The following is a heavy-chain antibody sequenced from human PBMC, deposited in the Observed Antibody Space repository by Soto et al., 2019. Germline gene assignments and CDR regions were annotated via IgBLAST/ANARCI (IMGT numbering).Heavy chain of an antibody. CDR1: GGSISSYY. D-gene: IGHD2-21*02. Sequence: SSETLSLTWTVSGGSISSYYWSWIRQPPGKGLEWIGHIFYSGSTEYNPSLKSRVTISVDTSKTQFSLKLSSVTAADTAVYYCARDAKKVTWYYGMDVWGQGTTVTVSS. J-gene: IGHJ6*02. CDR2: IFYSGST. CDR3: ARDAKKVTWYYGMDV. V-gene: IGHV4-59*01.